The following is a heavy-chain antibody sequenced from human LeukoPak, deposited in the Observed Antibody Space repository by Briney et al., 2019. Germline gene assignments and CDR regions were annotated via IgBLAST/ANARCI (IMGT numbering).Heavy chain of an antibody. V-gene: IGHV4-59*01. J-gene: IGHJ1*01. CDR3: ARGTGEYVEYFQY. Sequence: SETLSLTFTFSGGSISSYYWTWMRQPPGKGLEWIGCIHYSGRTKYKPSLKSRVTVSVDTSKNQFALKLRSMTAADTAVYYCARGTGEYVEYFQYWGQGTLVSVSS. CDR1: GGSISSYY. CDR2: IHYSGRT. D-gene: IGHD4-17*01.